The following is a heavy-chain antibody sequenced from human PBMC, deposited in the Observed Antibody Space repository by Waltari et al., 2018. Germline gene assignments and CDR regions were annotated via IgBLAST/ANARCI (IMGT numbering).Heavy chain of an antibody. CDR1: GFTFSSYG. V-gene: IGHV3-30*02. CDR3: AKDGRSGWYFDD. CDR2: IRYDGSKK. J-gene: IGHJ4*02. Sequence: QVQLVESGGGVVQPGGSLRLSCAASGFTFSSYGMHWVRQAPGKRLERVAFIRYDGSKKYYADFVRGLFSISRDNSKNTLYLQKNSLRAEDKAVYYCAKDGRSGWYFDDWGQGTVVTV. D-gene: IGHD6-25*01.